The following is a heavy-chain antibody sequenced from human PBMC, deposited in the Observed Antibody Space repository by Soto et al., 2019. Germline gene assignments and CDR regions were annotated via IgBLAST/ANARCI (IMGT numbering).Heavy chain of an antibody. J-gene: IGHJ4*02. D-gene: IGHD6-6*01. CDR1: GDSVSSNSAA. V-gene: IGHV6-1*01. CDR2: TYYRSRWYS. Sequence: SQTLSLTCAVSGDSVSSNSAAWNWIRQSPSRGLEWLGRTYYRSRWYSYYAESVKSRITINADTSKNQVFLHLNSVTPQDTAVYYCARGPSPFAYWGRGTVVTVSS. CDR3: ARGPSPFAY.